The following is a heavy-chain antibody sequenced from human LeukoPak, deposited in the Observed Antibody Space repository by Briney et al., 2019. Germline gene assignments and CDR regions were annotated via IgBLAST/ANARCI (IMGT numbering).Heavy chain of an antibody. Sequence: SETLSLTCTVSGGSISSSTYYCGWVRQPPGKGLEWIGSIYYSGITYYNPSLKSRVTISVDTSKNQFSLELSSVTAADTAVYYCARDGNAVDYWGQGTLVTVSS. CDR2: IYYSGIT. J-gene: IGHJ4*02. V-gene: IGHV4-39*01. CDR1: GGSISSSTYY. D-gene: IGHD4-23*01. CDR3: ARDGNAVDY.